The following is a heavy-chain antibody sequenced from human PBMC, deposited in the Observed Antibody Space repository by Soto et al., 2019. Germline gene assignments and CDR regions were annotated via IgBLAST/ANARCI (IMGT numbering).Heavy chain of an antibody. V-gene: IGHV1-69*01. J-gene: IGHJ6*02. CDR2: IIPIFGTA. CDR1: GGTFSSYA. CDR3: ARASTFTYYYDSTRYYYGMDV. Sequence: QVQLVQSGAEVKKPGSSVKVSCKASGGTFSSYAISWVRQAPGQGLEWMGGIIPIFGTANYAQKFQGRVTITADESTSTAYMELSSLRSEDTAVYYCARASTFTYYYDSTRYYYGMDVWGQGTTVTVSS. D-gene: IGHD3-22*01.